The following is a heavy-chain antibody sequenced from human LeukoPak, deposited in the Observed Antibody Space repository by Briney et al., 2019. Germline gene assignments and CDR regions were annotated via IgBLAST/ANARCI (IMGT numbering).Heavy chain of an antibody. CDR1: GDTLAELS. J-gene: IGHJ6*03. V-gene: IGHV1-24*01. Sequence: VASVKVSCKDSGDTLAELSMHWVRQAPGKGLEWMGGFDPEDGETIYAQKFQGRVTMTEDTSTDTAYMELSSLRSEDTAVYYCATRSGGRATYYYYYMDVWGKGTTVTVSS. CDR3: ATRSGGRATYYYYYMDV. CDR2: FDPEDGET. D-gene: IGHD2-15*01.